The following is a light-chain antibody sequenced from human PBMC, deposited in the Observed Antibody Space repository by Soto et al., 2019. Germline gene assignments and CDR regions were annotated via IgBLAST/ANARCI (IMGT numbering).Light chain of an antibody. J-gene: IGKJ2*01. Sequence: DVVLTQSPLSLPVTLGQPASISCRSDESLVYYNGETYLNWFQQRPGQSPRRLISKVSNRDSGVPDRFSGSGSGTDFTLKISRVEAEDVGLYYRMQGSHWPYTFGQGTKVEIK. CDR3: MQGSHWPYT. CDR2: KVS. V-gene: IGKV2-30*01. CDR1: ESLVYYNGETY.